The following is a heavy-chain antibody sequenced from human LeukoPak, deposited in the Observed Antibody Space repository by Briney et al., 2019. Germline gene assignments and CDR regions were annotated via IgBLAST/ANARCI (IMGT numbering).Heavy chain of an antibody. J-gene: IGHJ6*02. CDR1: GFTFDDYA. Sequence: GGSLRLSCAASGFTFDDYAMHWVRQAPGEGLEWVSGISWNSGSIGYADSVKGQFTISRDNAKNSLYLQMNSLRAEDTALYYCAKGGIQLWLYGMDVWGQGTTVTVSS. CDR2: ISWNSGSI. D-gene: IGHD5-18*01. V-gene: IGHV3-9*01. CDR3: AKGGIQLWLYGMDV.